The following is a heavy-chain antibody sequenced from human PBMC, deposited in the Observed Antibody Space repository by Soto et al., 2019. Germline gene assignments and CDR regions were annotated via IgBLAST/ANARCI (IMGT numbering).Heavy chain of an antibody. CDR3: ARGTFVVVPAATRLGNYYYYYGMAV. Sequence: SETLSLTCAVYGGSFSGYYWSWIRQPPGKGLEWIGEINHSGSTNYNPSLKSRVTISVDTATNQFSLKLSSVTAADTAVYYCARGTFVVVPAATRLGNYYYYYGMAVWGPGTTVTLSS. D-gene: IGHD2-2*01. CDR2: INHSGST. J-gene: IGHJ6*02. V-gene: IGHV4-34*01. CDR1: GGSFSGYY.